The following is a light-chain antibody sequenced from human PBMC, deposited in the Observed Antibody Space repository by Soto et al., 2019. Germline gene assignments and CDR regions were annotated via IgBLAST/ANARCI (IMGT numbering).Light chain of an antibody. Sequence: EIVMTQSPATLSVSPGERATLSCRASRSVSTYLAWYQQKPGQAPGLLIYGASTRATGVPARFSGSRSGTEFPLTISSLRSEDFAVCNCQQYVSFPLTFGQGTRGEI. CDR2: GAS. J-gene: IGKJ1*01. CDR1: RSVSTY. CDR3: QQYVSFPLT. V-gene: IGKV3-15*01.